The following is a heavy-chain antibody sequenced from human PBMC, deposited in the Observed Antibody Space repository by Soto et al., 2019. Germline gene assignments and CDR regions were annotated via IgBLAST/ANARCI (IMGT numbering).Heavy chain of an antibody. V-gene: IGHV1-69*06. J-gene: IGHJ3*01. CDR2: IITVFGTT. Sequence: QEQLVQSGAEVKKPGTSVKVSCRASGYTFKNHGISWVRQAPGQGLEWMGSIITVFGTTNYAKKSLGRLTITVDKVTTTAWKALYWLTTEETAVYFSARDSAELNYTEATRAFDVWGQGTLITVSS. CDR3: ARDSAELNYTEATRAFDV. D-gene: IGHD2-15*01. CDR1: GYTFKNHG.